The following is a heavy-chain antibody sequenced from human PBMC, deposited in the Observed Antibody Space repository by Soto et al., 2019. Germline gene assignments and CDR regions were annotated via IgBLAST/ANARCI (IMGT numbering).Heavy chain of an antibody. J-gene: IGHJ6*02. CDR1: GFTFSSYG. V-gene: IGHV3-30*18. D-gene: IGHD2-2*01. CDR2: ISYDGSNK. CDR3: AKDRGCGSTSCYGMDV. Sequence: GGSLRLSCAASGFTFSSYGMHWVRQAPGKGLGWVAVISYDGSNKYYADSVKGRFTISRDNSKNTLYLQMNSLRAEDTAVYYCAKDRGCGSTSCYGMDVRGQGTTVTVSS.